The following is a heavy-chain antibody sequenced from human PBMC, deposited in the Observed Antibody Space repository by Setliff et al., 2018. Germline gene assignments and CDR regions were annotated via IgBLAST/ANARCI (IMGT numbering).Heavy chain of an antibody. CDR3: AREGVDTRSSTDYRYYMDL. CDR2: TIPMFGSA. Sequence: ASVKVSCKVSGGAFTSHGVSWVRQAPGQGLEWMGGTIPMFGSANYAQKFQGRVMIITDEFTGTAYMELSSLRTEDTAVYYCAREGVDTRSSTDYRYYMDLWGKGTTVTVSS. J-gene: IGHJ6*03. V-gene: IGHV1-69*05. CDR1: GGAFTSHG. D-gene: IGHD5-18*01.